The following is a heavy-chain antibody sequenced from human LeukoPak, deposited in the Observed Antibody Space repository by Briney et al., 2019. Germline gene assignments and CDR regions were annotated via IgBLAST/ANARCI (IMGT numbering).Heavy chain of an antibody. CDR1: GGSFSGYY. V-gene: IGHV4-34*01. CDR2: INHSGSA. Sequence: PSETLSLACAVYGGSFSGYYWSWIRQPPGKGLEWIGEINHSGSANYNPSLKGRVTISVDTSKNQFSLKLSSVTAADTAVYYCARGLVLAGEWLLYYYYYYYMDVWGKGTTVTVSS. D-gene: IGHD3-3*01. CDR3: ARGLVLAGEWLLYYYYYYYMDV. J-gene: IGHJ6*03.